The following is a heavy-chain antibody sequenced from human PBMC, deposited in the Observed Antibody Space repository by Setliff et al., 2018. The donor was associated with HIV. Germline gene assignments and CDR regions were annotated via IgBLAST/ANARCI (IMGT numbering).Heavy chain of an antibody. V-gene: IGHV4-31*03. D-gene: IGHD3-16*01. J-gene: IGHJ6*03. CDR1: GGSISSGGYY. CDR2: IYYSGST. Sequence: PSETLSLTCTVPGGSISSGGYYWSWIRQHPGKGLEWIGYIYYSGSTYYNPSLKSRVTISVDTSKNQFSLKLSSVTAADTAVYYCARSKKRGDYYYYYYYMDVWGKGTTVTVSS. CDR3: ARSKKRGDYYYYYYYMDV.